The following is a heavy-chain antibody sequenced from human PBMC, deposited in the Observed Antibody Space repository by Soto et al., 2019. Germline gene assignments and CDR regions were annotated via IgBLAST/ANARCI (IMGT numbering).Heavy chain of an antibody. V-gene: IGHV3-15*01. Sequence: PGGSLRLSCVASGFNFSNAWMSWVRQAPGKGLEWVRRIKTKTEGGTTEYGQPVKGRFIISRDDSKNTMYLQMYGLKTEDTAFYYCTTLFNGSYSRYWYFHLWGSGTMVTFSS. CDR3: TTLFNGSYSRYWYFHL. J-gene: IGHJ2*01. CDR2: IKTKTEGGTT. D-gene: IGHD3-10*01. CDR1: GFNFSNAW.